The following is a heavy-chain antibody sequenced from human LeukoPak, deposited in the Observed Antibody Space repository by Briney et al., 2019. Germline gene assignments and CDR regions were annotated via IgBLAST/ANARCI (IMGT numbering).Heavy chain of an antibody. CDR2: INTNTGNP. V-gene: IGHV7-4-1*01. D-gene: IGHD3-22*01. CDR3: AREYLHGYWYYYYGMDV. Sequence: ASVKVSCKASGYTFTSYAMNWVRQAPGQGLEWMGRINTNTGNPTYAQGFTGRFVFSLDTSVSTAYLQICSLKAEDTAVYYCAREYLHGYWYYYYGMDVWGQGTTVTVSS. J-gene: IGHJ6*02. CDR1: GYTFTSYA.